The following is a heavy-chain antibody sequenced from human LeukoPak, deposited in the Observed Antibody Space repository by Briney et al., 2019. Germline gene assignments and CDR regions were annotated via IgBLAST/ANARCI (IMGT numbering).Heavy chain of an antibody. J-gene: IGHJ4*02. CDR2: IDGGNGDT. CDR3: ARDQSRDIRVDFDY. D-gene: IGHD2-15*01. Sequence: ASVTVSCKTSGYTFGKHAIHWVRQAPGQRLEWMGWIDGGNGDTRFSQKFQDRVSFTRDTFATTAYMELTSLRSEDTAIYYCARDQSRDIRVDFDYWGQGTLVTVSS. CDR1: GYTFGKHA. V-gene: IGHV1-3*01.